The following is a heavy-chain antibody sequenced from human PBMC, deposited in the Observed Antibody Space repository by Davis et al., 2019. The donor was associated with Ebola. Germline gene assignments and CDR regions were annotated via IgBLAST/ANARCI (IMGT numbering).Heavy chain of an antibody. CDR3: AKGDRMGL. J-gene: IGHJ4*02. Sequence: GESLKISCSASGFTFSSYSMNWVRQAPGKGLEWVAVISYDGSNKYYADSVKGRFTISRDNSKNTLYLQMNSLRAEDTAVYYCAKGDRMGLWGQGTLVTVSS. D-gene: IGHD1-14*01. CDR2: ISYDGSNK. CDR1: GFTFSSYS. V-gene: IGHV3-30*18.